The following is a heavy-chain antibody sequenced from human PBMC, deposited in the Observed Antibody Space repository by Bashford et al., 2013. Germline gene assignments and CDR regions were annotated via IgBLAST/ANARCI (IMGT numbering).Heavy chain of an antibody. Sequence: VRQAPGKGLEWVAIIKHYGSEKYYVDSVKGRFTISRDNAKNSVSLQMNSLRAEDTAVYYCARDVYYGSGLRSLDYWGQGTLVTVSS. V-gene: IGHV3-7*01. CDR2: IKHYGSEK. D-gene: IGHD3-10*01. CDR3: ARDVYYGSGLRSLDY. J-gene: IGHJ4*02.